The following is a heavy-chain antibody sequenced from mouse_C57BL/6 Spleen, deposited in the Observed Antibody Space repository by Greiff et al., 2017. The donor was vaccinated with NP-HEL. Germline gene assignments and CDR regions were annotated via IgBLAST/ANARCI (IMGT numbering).Heavy chain of an antibody. V-gene: IGHV5-9*01. Sequence: DVKLVESGGGLVKPGGSLKLSCAASGFTFSSYTMSWVRQTPEKRLEWVATISGGGGNTYYPDSVKGRFTISRDNAKNTLYLQMSSLRSEDTALYYCARDSSGSLVFDVWGTGTTVTVSS. D-gene: IGHD3-2*02. CDR3: ARDSSGSLVFDV. J-gene: IGHJ1*03. CDR2: ISGGGGNT. CDR1: GFTFSSYT.